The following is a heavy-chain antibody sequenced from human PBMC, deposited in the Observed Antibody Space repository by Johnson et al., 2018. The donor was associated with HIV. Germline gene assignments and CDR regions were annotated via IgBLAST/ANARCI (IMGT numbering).Heavy chain of an antibody. Sequence: VESGGGLVQPGGSLRLSCAASGFTFSSYWMHWVRQAPGKGLVWVSGISWNSGSIGYADSVQGRFTISRDNAKNSLYLQMNSLRAEDTALYYCAKDIDELLWFIDAFDIWGQGTMVTVSS. CDR3: AKDIDELLWFIDAFDI. CDR2: ISWNSGSI. V-gene: IGHV3-9*01. J-gene: IGHJ3*02. CDR1: GFTFSSYW. D-gene: IGHD3-10*01.